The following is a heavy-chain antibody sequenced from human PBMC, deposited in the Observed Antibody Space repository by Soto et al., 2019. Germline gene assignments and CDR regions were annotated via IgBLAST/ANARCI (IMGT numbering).Heavy chain of an antibody. Sequence: SETLSLTCAVYGGSFSGYYWSWIRQPPGKGLEWIGEINHSGSTNYNPSLKSRVTISVDTSKNQFSLKLSSVTTADTAVYYCARGEFSEFGELEEYYLWGQGTLVTVSS. CDR3: ARGEFSEFGELEEYYL. CDR2: INHSGST. V-gene: IGHV4-34*01. J-gene: IGHJ4*02. D-gene: IGHD3-10*01. CDR1: GGSFSGYY.